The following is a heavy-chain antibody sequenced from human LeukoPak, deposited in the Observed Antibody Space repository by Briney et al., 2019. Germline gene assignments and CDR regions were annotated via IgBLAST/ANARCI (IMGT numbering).Heavy chain of an antibody. CDR2: IYYSGST. CDR3: ARDQNEGIAAAGSFDY. D-gene: IGHD6-13*01. V-gene: IGHV4-59*01. Sequence: SETLSLTCTVSGGSISSYYWSWIRQPPGKGLEWIGNIYYSGSTNYNPSLKSRVTISVDTSKNQFSLKLSSVTAADTAVYYCARDQNEGIAAAGSFDYWGQGTLVTVSS. J-gene: IGHJ4*02. CDR1: GGSISSYY.